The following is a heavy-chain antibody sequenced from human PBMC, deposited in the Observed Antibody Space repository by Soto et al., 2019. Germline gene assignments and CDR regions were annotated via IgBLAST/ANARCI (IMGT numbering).Heavy chain of an antibody. CDR1: GGSISSYY. Sequence: PSETLSLTCTVSGGSISSYYWSWIRQPPGKGLEWIGYIYYSGSTNYNPSLKSRVTISVDTSKNQFSLKLSSVTAADTAVYYCARAISIRSGYCSGGSCYPYYFDYWGQGTLVTVSS. D-gene: IGHD2-15*01. CDR3: ARAISIRSGYCSGGSCYPYYFDY. J-gene: IGHJ4*02. V-gene: IGHV4-59*01. CDR2: IYYSGST.